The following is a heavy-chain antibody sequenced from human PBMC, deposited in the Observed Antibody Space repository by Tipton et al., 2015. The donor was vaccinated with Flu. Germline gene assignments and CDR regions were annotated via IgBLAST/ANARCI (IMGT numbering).Heavy chain of an antibody. D-gene: IGHD5-24*01. CDR1: GYSISNGYY. CDR3: ARGGYNLVY. V-gene: IGHV4-38-2*02. J-gene: IGHJ4*02. Sequence: TLSLTCNVSGYSISNGYYWGWIRQPPGKGLEWIGRIYSSGSTNYNPSLKSRVTMSVDTSKNQFSLKLNSVAAADTAVYYCARGGYNLVYWGQGTLVTVSS. CDR2: IYSSGST.